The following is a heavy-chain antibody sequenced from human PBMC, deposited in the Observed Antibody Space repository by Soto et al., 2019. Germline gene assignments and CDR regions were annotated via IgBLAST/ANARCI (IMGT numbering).Heavy chain of an antibody. CDR1: GYSVASNSAA. Sequence: PSHTLSLTFAISGYSVASNSAAWNLIRQSPSRGLEWLGRTYYRSKWYNDYAVSVKSRITINPDTSKNQFSLQLNSVTPEDTAVYYCARTWAARPYNWFDPWGQGTLVTVSS. D-gene: IGHD6-6*01. V-gene: IGHV6-1*01. J-gene: IGHJ5*02. CDR3: ARTWAARPYNWFDP. CDR2: TYYRSKWYN.